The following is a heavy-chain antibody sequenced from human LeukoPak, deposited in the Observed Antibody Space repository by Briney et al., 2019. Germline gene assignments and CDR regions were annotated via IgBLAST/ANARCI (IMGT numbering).Heavy chain of an antibody. D-gene: IGHD3-22*01. J-gene: IGHJ3*02. V-gene: IGHV4-61*02. CDR3: ARVGSKDYYDSSGYYYGAFDI. CDR1: GGSISSGSYD. Sequence: SETLSLTCTVSGGSISSGSYDWGWIRQPAGNGLEWIGRIYTNGSTNYNPSLKSRVTISVDTSKNQFSLKLSSVTAADTAVYYCARVGSKDYYDSSGYYYGAFDIWGQGTMVTVSS. CDR2: IYTNGST.